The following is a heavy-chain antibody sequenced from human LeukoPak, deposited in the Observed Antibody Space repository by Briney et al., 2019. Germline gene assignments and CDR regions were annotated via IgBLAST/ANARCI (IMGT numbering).Heavy chain of an antibody. CDR1: GGSISRSY. D-gene: IGHD2-2*01. V-gene: IGHV4-59*01. Sequence: SETLSVTCTVSGGSISRSYWSWIRQPPGKGPEWIGYIYYSGTTNYNPSLKSRLTISVDTSNNQFSLKLSSVTAADTAVYYCARQYCTSTTCRTFDIWGQGTMVTVSS. CDR3: ARQYCTSTTCRTFDI. CDR2: IYYSGTT. J-gene: IGHJ3*02.